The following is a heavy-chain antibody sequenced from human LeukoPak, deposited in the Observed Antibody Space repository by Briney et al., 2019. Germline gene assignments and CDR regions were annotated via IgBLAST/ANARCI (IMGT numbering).Heavy chain of an antibody. CDR1: GFTFSTYG. CDR2: ITDNGIKI. D-gene: IGHD3-22*01. J-gene: IGHJ3*02. CDR3: ARAKFDSSGYYYRGFDI. Sequence: PSGGSLRLSCTASGFTFSTYGMHWIRQAPGRGLEWVSYITDNGIKIYYTDSVKGRFTMSRDNAKKSLYLQMNSLRAEDTAVYYCARAKFDSSGYYYRGFDIWGQGTMVTVSS. V-gene: IGHV3-48*04.